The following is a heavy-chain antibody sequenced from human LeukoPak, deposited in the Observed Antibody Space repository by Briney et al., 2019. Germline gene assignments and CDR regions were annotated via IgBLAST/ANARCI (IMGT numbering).Heavy chain of an antibody. Sequence: SETLSLTCTVSGGSISSYYWSWIRQPPGKGLEWIGYIYYSGSTNYNPSLKSRVTISVDTSKNQFSLKLSSLTAADTAVYYCARVSRYGWGVDYGGQGTRVTVSS. CDR1: GGSISSYY. J-gene: IGHJ4*02. CDR3: ARVSRYGWGVDY. V-gene: IGHV4-59*01. CDR2: IYYSGST. D-gene: IGHD3-10*01.